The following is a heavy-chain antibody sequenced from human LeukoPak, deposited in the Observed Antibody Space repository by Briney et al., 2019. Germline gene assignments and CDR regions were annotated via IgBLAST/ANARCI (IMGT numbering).Heavy chain of an antibody. CDR1: GYTFTSYD. V-gene: IGHV1-8*01. Sequence: VASVKVSCKASGYTFTSYDINWVRQATGQGLEWMGWMNPNSGNTGYAQKFQGRVTMTRNTSISTAYMELSSLRSEDTAVYYCARVGSSWYDPFDYWGQGTLVTVSS. CDR3: ARVGSSWYDPFDY. D-gene: IGHD6-13*01. CDR2: MNPNSGNT. J-gene: IGHJ4*02.